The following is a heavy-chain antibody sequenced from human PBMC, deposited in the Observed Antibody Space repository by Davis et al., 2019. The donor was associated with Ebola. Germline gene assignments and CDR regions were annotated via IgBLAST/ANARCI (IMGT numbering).Heavy chain of an antibody. J-gene: IGHJ5*02. CDR2: INHSGST. V-gene: IGHV4-34*01. Sequence: PSETLSLTCAVYGGSFSGYYWSWIRQPPGKGLEWIGEINHSGSTNYNPTLNSRVTISVDTSKNQFSLKLSSVTAADTAAYYCARDYLAVAGTTWAPTRIDPWGQGTLVTVSS. CDR3: ARDYLAVAGTTWAPTRIDP. CDR1: GGSFSGYY. D-gene: IGHD6-19*01.